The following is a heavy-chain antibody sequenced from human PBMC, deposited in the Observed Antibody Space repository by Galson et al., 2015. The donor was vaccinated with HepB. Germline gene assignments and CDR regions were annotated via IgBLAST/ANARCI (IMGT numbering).Heavy chain of an antibody. CDR3: ATGHWRTGYSSSWYRTLLGYGMDV. CDR1: GYTLTELS. J-gene: IGHJ6*02. Sequence: SVKVSCKVSGYTLTELSMHWVRQAPGKGLEWMGGFDPEDGETIYAQKFQGRVTMTEDTSTDTAYMELSSLRSEDTAVYYCATGHWRTGYSSSWYRTLLGYGMDVWGQGTTVTVSS. CDR2: FDPEDGET. D-gene: IGHD6-13*01. V-gene: IGHV1-24*01.